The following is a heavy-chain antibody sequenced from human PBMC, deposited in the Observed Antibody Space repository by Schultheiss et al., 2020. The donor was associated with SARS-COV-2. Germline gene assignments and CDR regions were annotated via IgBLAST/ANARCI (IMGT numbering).Heavy chain of an antibody. Sequence: SETLSLTCAVSGYSISSGYYWGWIRQPPGKGLEWIGEINHSGSTNYNPSLKSRVTISVDTSKNQFSLKLSSVTAADTAVYYCAREGGNYAFDIWGQGTMVTVSS. D-gene: IGHD4-23*01. CDR2: INHSGST. CDR3: AREGGNYAFDI. J-gene: IGHJ3*02. CDR1: GYSISSGYY. V-gene: IGHV4-38-2*02.